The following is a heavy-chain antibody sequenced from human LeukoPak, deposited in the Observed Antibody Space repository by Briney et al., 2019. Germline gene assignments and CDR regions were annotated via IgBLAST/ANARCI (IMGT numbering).Heavy chain of an antibody. V-gene: IGHV3-11*01. CDR3: ASQMGGYSYGYDGMDV. CDR1: GFTFSDYY. J-gene: IGHJ6*02. CDR2: ISSSGSTI. D-gene: IGHD5-18*01. Sequence: GGSLRLSCAASGFTFSDYYMSWIRQAPGKGLEWVSYISSSGSTIYYADSVKGRFTISRDSAKNSLYLQMNSLRAEDTAVYYCASQMGGYSYGYDGMDVWGQGTTVTVSS.